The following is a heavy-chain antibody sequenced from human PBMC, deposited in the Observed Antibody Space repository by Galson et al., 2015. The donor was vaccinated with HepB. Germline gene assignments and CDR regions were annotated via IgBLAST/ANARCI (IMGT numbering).Heavy chain of an antibody. D-gene: IGHD2/OR15-2a*01. CDR1: AYSFPNYW. Sequence: QSGAEVKKPGESLRISCKASAYSFPNYWINWVRQMPGRGLERMGRIDPSDSYTKYSPSFQGHVTISADKSIATAYLQWSSLKASDTAIYYCARQEYSTSSGLESWGQGTLVTVSS. V-gene: IGHV5-10-1*01. J-gene: IGHJ5*02. CDR3: ARQEYSTSSGLES. CDR2: IDPSDSYT.